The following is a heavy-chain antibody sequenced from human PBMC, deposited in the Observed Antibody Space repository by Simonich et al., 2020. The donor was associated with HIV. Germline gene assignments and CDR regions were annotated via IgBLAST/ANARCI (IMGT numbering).Heavy chain of an antibody. Sequence: QVQLVQSGAEVKKPGASVKVSCKASGYTFTSYGISWVRQAPGQGLEWMGVISANNGNTNYAQKLQGRVNMTTDTSTSTAYMELRSLRSDDTAVYYCARGSGYDYSTGIFDIWGQGTMVTVSS. D-gene: IGHD5-12*01. V-gene: IGHV1-18*01. CDR2: ISANNGNT. J-gene: IGHJ3*02. CDR1: GYTFTSYG. CDR3: ARGSGYDYSTGIFDI.